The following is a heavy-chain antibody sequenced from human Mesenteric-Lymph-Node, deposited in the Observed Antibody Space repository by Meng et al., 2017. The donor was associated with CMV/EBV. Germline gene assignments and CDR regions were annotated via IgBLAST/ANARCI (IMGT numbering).Heavy chain of an antibody. CDR1: SGGYY. J-gene: IGHJ4*02. D-gene: IGHD2-15*01. CDR2: IYSSGST. CDR3: ARDHGSRYCSGGSCQGIDY. Sequence: SGGYYWSWIRQHPGKGLEWIGYIYSSGSTYYNPSLKSRVTVSVDTSKNQFSLKLSSVTAADTAVYYCARDHGSRYCSGGSCQGIDYWGQGTLVTVSS. V-gene: IGHV4-31*02.